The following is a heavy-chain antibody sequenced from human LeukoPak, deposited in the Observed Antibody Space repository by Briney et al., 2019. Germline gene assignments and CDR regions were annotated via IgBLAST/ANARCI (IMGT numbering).Heavy chain of an antibody. CDR3: ARVLVAAAFDY. V-gene: IGHV3-30*01. Sequence: GGSLRLSCAASGFTLSSYATHWVRQAPGKGLEWVAVISYDGSNKYYADSVKGRFTISRDNSKNTLYLQMNSLRAEDTAVYYCARVLVAAAFDYWGQGTLVTVSS. D-gene: IGHD2-15*01. CDR2: ISYDGSNK. J-gene: IGHJ4*02. CDR1: GFTLSSYA.